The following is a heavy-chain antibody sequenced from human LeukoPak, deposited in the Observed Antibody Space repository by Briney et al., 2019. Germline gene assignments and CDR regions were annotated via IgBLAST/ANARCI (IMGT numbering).Heavy chain of an antibody. Sequence: GLEWIGYIYYSGSTDYNPSLKSRVTISVDTSKNQFSLKLSSVTAADTAVYYCARGSTRFDPWGQGTLVTVSS. V-gene: IGHV4-59*01. CDR2: IYYSGST. J-gene: IGHJ5*02. D-gene: IGHD3-10*01. CDR3: ARGSTRFDP.